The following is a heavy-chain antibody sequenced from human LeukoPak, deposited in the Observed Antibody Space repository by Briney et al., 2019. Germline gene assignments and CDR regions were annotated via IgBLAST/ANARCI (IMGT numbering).Heavy chain of an antibody. D-gene: IGHD3-22*01. J-gene: IGHJ3*02. Sequence: GGSLKISCKGSGYSFTSYWIGWVRQMPGKGLEWRGMIYPGDSDTRYSPSFQGQVTISADKSISTAYLQWSSLKASDTAMYYCARRRPFTDYYEMRLGSFDILGQGTMVTVSS. CDR3: ARRRPFTDYYEMRLGSFDI. V-gene: IGHV5-51*01. CDR2: IYPGDSDT. CDR1: GYSFTSYW.